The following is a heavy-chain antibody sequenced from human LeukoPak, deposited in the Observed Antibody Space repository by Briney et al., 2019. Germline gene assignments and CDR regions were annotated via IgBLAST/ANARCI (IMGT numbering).Heavy chain of an antibody. Sequence: PGGSLRLSCAASGFTFSSYAMSWVRQAPGKGLEWVSAVIYSGGSTYYADSVKGRFTISRDNSKNTLCLQMNSLRAEDTAVYYCAKVAGGPVAGHFDYWGQGTLVTVSS. V-gene: IGHV3-23*01. J-gene: IGHJ4*02. CDR1: GFTFSSYA. D-gene: IGHD6-19*01. CDR2: VIYSGGST. CDR3: AKVAGGPVAGHFDY.